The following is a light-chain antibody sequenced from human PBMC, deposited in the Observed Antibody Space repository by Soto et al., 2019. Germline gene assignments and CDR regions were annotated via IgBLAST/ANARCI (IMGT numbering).Light chain of an antibody. J-gene: IGLJ1*01. V-gene: IGLV2-14*01. Sequence: QCALTQTASVSGSPGQSITISCSGTSSDVGDYNYVSWYQQHPGKAPKLLIYEVSNRPSGVSNRFSGSKSGNTASLTISGLQAEDEADYYCSSYRTSNSYVFGTGTKVTVL. CDR3: SSYRTSNSYV. CDR1: SSDVGDYNY. CDR2: EVS.